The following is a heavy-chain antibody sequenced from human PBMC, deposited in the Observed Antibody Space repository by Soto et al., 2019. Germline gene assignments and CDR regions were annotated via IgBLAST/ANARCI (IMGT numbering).Heavy chain of an antibody. CDR3: ASVLWWDIVVVPAAGYGMDV. J-gene: IGHJ6*02. D-gene: IGHD2-2*01. CDR2: ISYDGSNK. Sequence: QVQLVESGGGVVQPGRSLRLSCAASGFTFSSYAMHWVRQAPGKGLEWVAVISYDGSNKYYADSVKGRFTISRDNSKNTLYLQMNSLRAEDTAVYYCASVLWWDIVVVPAAGYGMDVWGQGTTVTVSS. V-gene: IGHV3-30-3*01. CDR1: GFTFSSYA.